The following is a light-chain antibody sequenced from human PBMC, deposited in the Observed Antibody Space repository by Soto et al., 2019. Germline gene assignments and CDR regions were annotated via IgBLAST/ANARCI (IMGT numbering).Light chain of an antibody. CDR2: LGS. CDR1: QSLLHRNGRTY. CDR3: MQALETPIT. V-gene: IGKV2-28*01. Sequence: DIVMTQSPLSLPVTPGEPASISCRSSQSLLHRNGRTYLDWYLQKPGQSPQLLIYLGSYRASGVPDRISGSGSGADFSLKIDRVEAEDVGVYYCMQALETPITFGQGTRLEIK. J-gene: IGKJ5*01.